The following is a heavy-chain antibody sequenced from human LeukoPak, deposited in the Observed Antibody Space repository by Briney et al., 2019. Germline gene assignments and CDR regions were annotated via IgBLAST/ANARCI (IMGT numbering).Heavy chain of an antibody. CDR2: IYYSGST. D-gene: IGHD6-19*01. CDR3: AGVAGSGWYYYYYMDV. V-gene: IGHV4-59*01. J-gene: IGHJ6*03. Sequence: SETPSLTCTVSGGSISSYYWSWIRQPPGKGLEWIGYIYYSGSTNYNPSLKSRVTISVDTSKNQFSLKLSSVTAADTAVYYCAGVAGSGWYYYYYMDVWGKGTTVTISS. CDR1: GGSISSYY.